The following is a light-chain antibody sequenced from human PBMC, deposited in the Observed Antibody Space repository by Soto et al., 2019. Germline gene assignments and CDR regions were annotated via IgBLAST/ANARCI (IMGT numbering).Light chain of an antibody. CDR3: ASYAGNSRYV. Sequence: QSVLTHPPSASGSPGQSVTISCTGVSSDVGGYDYVLWYQQYPGKAPKLIIFEVTKRPSGVPDRFSGSKSGNTASLTVSGLQAEDEAVYSCASYAGNSRYVFGAGTKGTV. CDR1: SSDVGGYDY. CDR2: EVT. J-gene: IGLJ1*01. V-gene: IGLV2-8*01.